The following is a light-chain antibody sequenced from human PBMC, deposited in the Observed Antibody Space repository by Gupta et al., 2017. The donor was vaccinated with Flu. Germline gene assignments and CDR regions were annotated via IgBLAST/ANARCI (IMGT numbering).Light chain of an antibody. CDR1: SSDVGGYNY. V-gene: IGLV2-14*01. J-gene: IGLJ3*02. Sequence: QSALTQPAPVSGSPGQSITISCTGTSSDVGGYNYVSWYQQHPGKAHKLMIYEVSNRPSGVSNRFSGSKSGNTASLTISGLQAEDEADYYCSSYTSSSTWVFGGGTKLTVL. CDR3: SSYTSSSTWV. CDR2: EVS.